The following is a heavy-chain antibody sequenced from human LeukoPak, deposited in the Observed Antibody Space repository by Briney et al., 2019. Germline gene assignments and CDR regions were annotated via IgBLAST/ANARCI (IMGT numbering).Heavy chain of an antibody. CDR1: GGSISSGGYS. J-gene: IGHJ3*02. D-gene: IGHD3-10*01. V-gene: IGHV4-30-2*01. CDR2: IYHSGST. CDR3: AGLKWVRGVIFAFDI. Sequence: PSQTLSLTCAVSGGSISSGGYSWRWTRQPPGKDLGWIGYIYHSGSTYYNPSLKSRVTISVHRSKNQFSLKLSSVTAADTAVYYCAGLKWVRGVIFAFDIWGQGTMVTVSS.